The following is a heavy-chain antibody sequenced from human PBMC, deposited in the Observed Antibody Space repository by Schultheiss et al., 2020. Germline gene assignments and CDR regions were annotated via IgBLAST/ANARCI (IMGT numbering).Heavy chain of an antibody. V-gene: IGHV3-73*01. Sequence: WGSLRLSCAASGFTFSGSAMHWVRQASGKGLEWVGRIRSKANSYATAYAASVKGRFTISRDDSKNTAYLQMNSLKTEDTAVYYCTRPHPLSGYEPYYYYGMDVWGQGTTVTVSS. CDR3: TRPHPLSGYEPYYYYGMDV. D-gene: IGHD5-12*01. J-gene: IGHJ6*02. CDR2: IRSKANSYAT. CDR1: GFTFSGSA.